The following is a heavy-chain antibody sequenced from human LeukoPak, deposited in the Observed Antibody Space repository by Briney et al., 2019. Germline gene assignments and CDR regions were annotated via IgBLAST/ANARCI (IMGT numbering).Heavy chain of an antibody. V-gene: IGHV4-59*01. CDR3: ARYSNYGDYYYYYMDV. D-gene: IGHD4-11*01. J-gene: IGHJ6*03. CDR2: IYYSGST. CDR1: GGSISSYY. Sequence: SETLSLTCTVSGGSISSYYWSWIRQPPGKGLEWIGYIYYSGSTNYNPSLKSRVTISVDTSKNQFSLKLSSVTAADTAVYYCARYSNYGDYYYYYMDVWGKGTTVTVSS.